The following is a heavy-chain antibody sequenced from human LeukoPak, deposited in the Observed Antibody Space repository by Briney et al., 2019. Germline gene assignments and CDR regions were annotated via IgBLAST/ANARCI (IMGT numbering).Heavy chain of an antibody. CDR1: GYSFTSYW. D-gene: IGHD2-15*01. CDR2: IFPGDSDT. Sequence: GESLKISCKGSGYSFTSYWIGWVRQMPGKGLEWMGIIFPGDSDTRYSPSFQGQVTISADKSISTAYLQWSSLKASDTAMYYCARSLGYCSGGSCPDYWGQGTLVTVSS. V-gene: IGHV5-51*01. J-gene: IGHJ4*02. CDR3: ARSLGYCSGGSCPDY.